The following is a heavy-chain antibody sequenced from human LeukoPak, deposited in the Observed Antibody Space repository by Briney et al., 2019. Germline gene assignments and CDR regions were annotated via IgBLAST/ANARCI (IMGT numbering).Heavy chain of an antibody. CDR1: GYSISSGYY. CDR3: ARGGWAAAGARYFDY. V-gene: IGHV4-38-2*02. J-gene: IGHJ4*02. CDR2: FYHSGST. D-gene: IGHD6-13*01. Sequence: PSETLSLTCTVSGYSISSGYYWGWIRQPPGKGLEWIGSFYHSGSTYYNPSLKSRVTISVDMSKNQFSLKLSSVSAADTAVYYCARGGWAAAGARYFDYWGQGTLVTVSS.